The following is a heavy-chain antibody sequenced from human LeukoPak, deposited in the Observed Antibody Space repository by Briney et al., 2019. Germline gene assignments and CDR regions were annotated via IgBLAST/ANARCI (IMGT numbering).Heavy chain of an antibody. CDR3: ARPLDAVAGTSSDY. Sequence: GESLNISCKGSGYSFTSYWIGWVRQMPGKGLEWMGIIYPGDSDTRYSPSFQGHVTMSADRSISTTYLQWSSLKASDTAMYYCARPLDAVAGTSSDYWGQGTLVTVSS. J-gene: IGHJ4*02. CDR2: IYPGDSDT. D-gene: IGHD6-19*01. CDR1: GYSFTSYW. V-gene: IGHV5-51*01.